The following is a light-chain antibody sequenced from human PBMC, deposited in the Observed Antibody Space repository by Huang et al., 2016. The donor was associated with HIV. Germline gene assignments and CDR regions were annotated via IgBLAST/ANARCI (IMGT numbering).Light chain of an antibody. CDR1: QNVRSN. J-gene: IGKJ4*01. CDR3: QQYDNWPPGLT. CDR2: DTS. Sequence: EIVMTQSPATLSVSPGGGATLSCRASQNVRSNLAWYQQTPGQAPRLLIYDTSTRASGVPARLSGSGSWTEFTLTISGLQSEDFAVYYCQQYDNWPPGLTFGGGTKVEI. V-gene: IGKV3D-15*01.